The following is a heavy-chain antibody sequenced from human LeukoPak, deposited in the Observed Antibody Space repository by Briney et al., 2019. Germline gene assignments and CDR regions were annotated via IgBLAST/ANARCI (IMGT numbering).Heavy chain of an antibody. CDR2: MNPNSGNT. D-gene: IGHD3-22*01. CDR3: ARGLFVFEVAMIT. J-gene: IGHJ4*02. Sequence: ASVKVSCKASGYTFTGYYMHWVRQAPGQGLEWMGWMNPNSGNTGYAQKFQGRVTMTRNTSISTAYMELSSLRSEDTAVYYCARGLFVFEVAMITWGQGTLVTVSS. CDR1: GYTFTGYY. V-gene: IGHV1-8*02.